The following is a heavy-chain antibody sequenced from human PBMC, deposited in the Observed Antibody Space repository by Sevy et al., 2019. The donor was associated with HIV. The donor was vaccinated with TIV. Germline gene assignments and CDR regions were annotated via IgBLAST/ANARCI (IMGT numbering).Heavy chain of an antibody. V-gene: IGHV3-15*01. CDR3: TTSLIYSGYDWVDY. CDR1: GFTFSNAW. Sequence: GGSLRLSCAVSGFTFSNAWMSWVRQAPGKGLEWVGRIKSKTDGGTTDYAAPVKGRFTISRDDSKNTLYLQMNSLKTEDTVVYYCTTSLIYSGYDWVDYWGQGTLVTVSS. D-gene: IGHD5-12*01. CDR2: IKSKTDGGTT. J-gene: IGHJ4*02.